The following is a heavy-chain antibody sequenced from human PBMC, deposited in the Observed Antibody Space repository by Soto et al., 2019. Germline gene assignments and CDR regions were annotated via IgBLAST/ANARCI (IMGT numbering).Heavy chain of an antibody. J-gene: IGHJ4*02. CDR3: ARARGNDWDSDY. CDR2: ITHSGTYV. Sequence: DVQLVESGGGLVRPGGSLRLSCTASGFTFSEYSMSWVRQAPGKGLEWVSSITHSGTYVYYADSVKGRFTISRDSASNSLFLQMTSRRAEDTAVYHCARARGNDWDSDYWGQGTLVTVSS. V-gene: IGHV3-21*01. CDR1: GFTFSEYS. D-gene: IGHD5-12*01.